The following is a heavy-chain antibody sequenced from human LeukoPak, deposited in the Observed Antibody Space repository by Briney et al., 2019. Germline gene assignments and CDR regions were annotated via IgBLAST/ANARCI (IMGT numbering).Heavy chain of an antibody. D-gene: IGHD6-13*01. Sequence: GGSLRLSCAASGFTFSNYAMNWVRQAPGKGLEWVSSISGSGGNTYYADSVKGRFTISRDNSKNTLYLQMNSLRAEDTAVYYCARAIAAAPNWFDPWGQGTLVTVSS. J-gene: IGHJ5*02. CDR2: ISGSGGNT. CDR3: ARAIAAAPNWFDP. V-gene: IGHV3-23*01. CDR1: GFTFSNYA.